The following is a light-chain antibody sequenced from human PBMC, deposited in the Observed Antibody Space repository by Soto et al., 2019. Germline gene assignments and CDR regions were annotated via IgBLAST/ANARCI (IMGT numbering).Light chain of an antibody. J-gene: IGLJ1*01. CDR2: GVK. CDR1: GRDIGAYDY. Sequence: QSALTQPASVSGSPGQSITISCTGSGRDIGAYDYVSWYQQHPGKAPKLLIYGVKNRPSGVSYRFSASKSAFTASLTISALQAEDEAHYYCSAYTTSYFYVFGPGTKLTVL. CDR3: SAYTTSYFYV. V-gene: IGLV2-14*01.